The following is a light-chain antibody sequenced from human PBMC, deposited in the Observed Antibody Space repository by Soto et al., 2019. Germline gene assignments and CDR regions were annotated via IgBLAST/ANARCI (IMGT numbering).Light chain of an antibody. CDR1: QGNSSY. J-gene: IGKJ5*01. CDR3: QKYSSVII. CDR2: AAS. Sequence: DIQMTQSPSSLSASVGDRVTITCRASQGNSSYLAWYQQKLGKVPMLLIYAASTLQSGVPSRFSGSGSGTDFTLTISSLQSEDVATYYCQKYSSVIIFGQGTRLEIK. V-gene: IGKV1-27*01.